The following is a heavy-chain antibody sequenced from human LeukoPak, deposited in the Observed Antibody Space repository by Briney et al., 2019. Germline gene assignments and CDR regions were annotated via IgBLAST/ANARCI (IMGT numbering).Heavy chain of an antibody. Sequence: GGSLRLSCAASGFTFSSYWMHWVRQAPGKGLVWVSRINSDGSSTTYADSVKGRFTISRDNAKNSLYLQMNSLRAEDTAVYYCARAPRDHDFWSGYYSPPDYWGQGTLVTVSS. J-gene: IGHJ4*02. CDR3: ARAPRDHDFWSGYYSPPDY. D-gene: IGHD3-3*01. CDR1: GFTFSSYW. CDR2: INSDGSST. V-gene: IGHV3-74*01.